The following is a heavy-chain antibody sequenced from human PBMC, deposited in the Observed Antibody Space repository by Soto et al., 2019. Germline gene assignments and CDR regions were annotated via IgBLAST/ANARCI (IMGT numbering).Heavy chain of an antibody. CDR2: IYPGDSDT. J-gene: IGHJ6*02. CDR1: GYSFTSYW. Sequence: GESLKISCKGSGYSFTSYWIGWVRQMPGKGLEWMGIIYPGDSDTRYSPSFQGQVTISADKSIGTAYLQWSSLKASDTAMYYCARHSSGGHVLDYGMDVWGQGTTVTVSS. CDR3: ARHSSGGHVLDYGMDV. V-gene: IGHV5-51*01. D-gene: IGHD6-25*01.